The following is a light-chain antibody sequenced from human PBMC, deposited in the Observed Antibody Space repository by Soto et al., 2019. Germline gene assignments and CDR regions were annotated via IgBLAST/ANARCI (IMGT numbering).Light chain of an antibody. CDR1: GSNIGAGYD. CDR2: TNI. V-gene: IGLV1-40*01. CDR3: QSYDSSLSGVV. J-gene: IGLJ2*01. Sequence: QSALTQPPSVSGAPGQRVTISCTGSGSNIGAGYDVHWYQHLPGTAPKLLIYTNINRPSGVPDRFSASKSGTSASLAITGLQAGDEADYYCQSYDSSLSGVVFGGGTKLTVL.